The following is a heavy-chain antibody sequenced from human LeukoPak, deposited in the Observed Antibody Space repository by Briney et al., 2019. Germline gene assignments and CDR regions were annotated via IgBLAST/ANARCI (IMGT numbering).Heavy chain of an antibody. V-gene: IGHV3-21*01. CDR3: ARDGDSSSPANFDY. CDR1: GFTFSSYS. Sequence: GGSLRLSCAASGFTFSSYSMNWVRQAPGKGLEWVSSISSSSSYIYYADSVKGRFTISRDNAKNSLYLQMNGLRAEDTAVYYCARDGDSSSPANFDYWGQGTLVTVSS. D-gene: IGHD6-6*01. CDR2: ISSSSSYI. J-gene: IGHJ4*02.